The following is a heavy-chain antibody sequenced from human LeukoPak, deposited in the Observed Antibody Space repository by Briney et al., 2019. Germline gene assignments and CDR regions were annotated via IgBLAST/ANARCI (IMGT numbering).Heavy chain of an antibody. V-gene: IGHV3-9*01. CDR2: ITWNSGSI. D-gene: IGHD3-16*01. CDR1: GFTFDDYA. J-gene: IGHJ4*02. Sequence: GGSLRLSCAASGFTFDDYAMHWVRQTPGKGLEWVSGITWNSGSITYADSVRGRFTISRDNAKNSLYLQMNSLRAEDTAFYYCGKAQRNAFFDYWGQGTLVTVSS. CDR3: GKAQRNAFFDY.